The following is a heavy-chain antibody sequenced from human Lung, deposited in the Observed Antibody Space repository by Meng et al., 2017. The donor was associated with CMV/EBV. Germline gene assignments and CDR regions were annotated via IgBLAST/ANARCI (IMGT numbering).Heavy chain of an antibody. J-gene: IGHJ4*02. CDR3: ARGRPKAVPAGGYFDY. D-gene: IGHD2-2*01. Sequence: SXTXSLXCAVYGGSFSGYYWSWIRQPPGKGLEWIGEINHSGSTNYNPSLKSRVTISVDTSKNQFSLKLSSVTAADTAVYYCARGRPKAVPAGGYFDYWGQGTXVT. CDR1: GGSFSGYY. CDR2: INHSGST. V-gene: IGHV4-34*01.